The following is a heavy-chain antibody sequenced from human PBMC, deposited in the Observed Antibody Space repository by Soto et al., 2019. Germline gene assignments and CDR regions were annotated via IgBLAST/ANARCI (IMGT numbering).Heavy chain of an antibody. CDR1: GGSLRNFF. Sequence: SETLSLTCTVSGGSLRNFFWSWIRQPPGKGLEWIGHIYSSGYTNYQPSLGSRVTISLDTSNNRFSLSLTSVTAADTALYYCARGRRGYSYGSDWFDPWGPGTPVTVSS. CDR2: IYSSGYT. D-gene: IGHD5-18*01. CDR3: ARGRRGYSYGSDWFDP. J-gene: IGHJ5*02. V-gene: IGHV4-59*01.